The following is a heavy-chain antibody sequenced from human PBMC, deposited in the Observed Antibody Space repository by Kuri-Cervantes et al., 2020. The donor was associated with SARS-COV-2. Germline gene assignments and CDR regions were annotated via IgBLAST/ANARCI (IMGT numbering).Heavy chain of an antibody. D-gene: IGHD2-2*01. CDR3: ARPYCTTTTCYDGTFDS. J-gene: IGHJ4*02. CDR1: GGTFSSYA. CDR2: TIPLFGTT. Sequence: SVTVSCKASGGTFSSYAVTWVRQSPGQGLEWMGRTIPLFGTTIYAQKFRGRVTLTADKSTNTAYMELSSLRSEDTAIYYCARPYCTTTTCYDGTFDSWGQGTLVTVSS. V-gene: IGHV1-69*06.